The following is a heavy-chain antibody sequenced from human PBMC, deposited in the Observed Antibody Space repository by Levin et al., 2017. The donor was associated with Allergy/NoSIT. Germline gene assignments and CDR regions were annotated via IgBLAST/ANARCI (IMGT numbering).Heavy chain of an antibody. J-gene: IGHJ4*02. D-gene: IGHD3-16*01. Sequence: KISCKASGGTFSSYTISWVRQAPGQGLEWMGRIIPILGIANYAQKFQGRVTITADKSTSTAYMELSSLRSEDTAVYYCARDRSKSLGPFDYWGQGTLVTVSS. CDR1: GGTFSSYT. CDR3: ARDRSKSLGPFDY. V-gene: IGHV1-69*04. CDR2: IIPILGIA.